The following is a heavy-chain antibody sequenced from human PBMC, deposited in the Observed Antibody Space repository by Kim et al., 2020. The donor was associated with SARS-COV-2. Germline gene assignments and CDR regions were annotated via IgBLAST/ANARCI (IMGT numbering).Heavy chain of an antibody. CDR2: TYYRSKWYN. D-gene: IGHD5-18*01. V-gene: IGHV6-1*01. CDR1: GDSVSSNSAA. J-gene: IGHJ4*02. Sequence: SQTLSLTCAISGDSVSSNSAAWNWIRQSPSRGLEWLGRTYYRSKWYNDYAVSVKSRITINPDTSKNQFSLQLNSVTPEDTAVYYCARAGRIQLWLHSHPFDYWGQGTLVTVSS. CDR3: ARAGRIQLWLHSHPFDY.